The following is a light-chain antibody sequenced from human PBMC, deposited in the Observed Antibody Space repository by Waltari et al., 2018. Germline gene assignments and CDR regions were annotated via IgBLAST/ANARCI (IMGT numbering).Light chain of an antibody. J-gene: IGKJ1*01. CDR1: QSVRNF. CDR2: ATS. CDR3: QQGYMTPRT. V-gene: IGKV1-39*01. Sequence: DIHMTQSPSSLSASVGDRVTITCRASQSVRNFLNWYQQEPGKAPKLLIYATSSLQTGVPSRFSGSGSGTAFTLSISSLQPEDFAIYFCQQGYMTPRTFGQGTKVEIK.